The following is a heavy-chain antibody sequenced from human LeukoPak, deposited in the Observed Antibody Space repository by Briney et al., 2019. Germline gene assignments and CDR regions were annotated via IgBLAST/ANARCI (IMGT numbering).Heavy chain of an antibody. D-gene: IGHD2-2*01. V-gene: IGHV3-74*01. J-gene: IGHJ3*02. CDR1: GFTFRSSW. CDR2: INSDGSTT. Sequence: GGSLRLSCAASGFTFRSSWMHWVRQAPGKGLVWVARINSDGSTTNYADSVKGRFTISRDNAKNTLNLQMNSLRAEDTAVYYCAKFPSIYGLTRPQDDAFDIWGQGTMVTVSS. CDR3: AKFPSIYGLTRPQDDAFDI.